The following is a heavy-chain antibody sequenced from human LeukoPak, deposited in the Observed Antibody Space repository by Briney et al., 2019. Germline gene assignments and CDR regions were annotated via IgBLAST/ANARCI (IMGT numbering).Heavy chain of an antibody. J-gene: IGHJ4*02. V-gene: IGHV3-11*01. Sequence: GGSLRLSCAASGFTFSDYYMSWIRQAPGKGLEWVSYISTSGTNIYYADSVKGRFTISRDNAENSLYLQMNSLRGEDTAVYYCARDNGGYYGYDFWGRGTLVTVSS. CDR2: ISTSGTNI. CDR3: ARDNGGYYGYDF. D-gene: IGHD1-26*01. CDR1: GFTFSDYY.